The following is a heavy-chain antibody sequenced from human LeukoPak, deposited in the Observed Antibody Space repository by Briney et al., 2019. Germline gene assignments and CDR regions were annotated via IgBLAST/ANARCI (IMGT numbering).Heavy chain of an antibody. CDR2: IYSSGST. Sequence: SETLSLTCTVSGGSINSYYWNWLRQPPGQGLEWIGFIYSSGSTNYNPSLRSRVAISVDTSKNHFSLKLNSATAADTAVYYCARGGSSRWRIGYYFDYWGQGTLVTVSS. CDR1: GGSINSYY. V-gene: IGHV4-59*01. CDR3: ARGGSSRWRIGYYFDY. J-gene: IGHJ4*02. D-gene: IGHD6-19*01.